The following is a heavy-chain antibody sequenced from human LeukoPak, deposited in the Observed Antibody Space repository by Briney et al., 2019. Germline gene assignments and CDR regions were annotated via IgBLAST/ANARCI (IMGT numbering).Heavy chain of an antibody. CDR1: GGSFSGYY. V-gene: IGHV4-34*01. D-gene: IGHD3-3*01. J-gene: IGHJ1*01. CDR2: INHSGST. CDR3: ARGAHWSGYYDFGKKNPIRDQYFQH. Sequence: SETLSLTCAVYGGSFSGYYWSWIRQPPGKGLEWIGEINHSGSTNYNPSLKSRVTISVDTSKNQFSLKLSSVTAADTAVYYCARGAHWSGYYDFGKKNPIRDQYFQHWGQSTLVTVSS.